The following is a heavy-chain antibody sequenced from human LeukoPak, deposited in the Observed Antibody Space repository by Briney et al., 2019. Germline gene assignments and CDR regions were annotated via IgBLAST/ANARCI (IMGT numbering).Heavy chain of an antibody. Sequence: PGGSLRLSCAASGFTFSSYSMNWVRQAPGKGLEWVSYISSSSSTIYYADSVKGRFTISGDNAKNSLYLQMNSLRAEDTAVYYCARGDSRYFHWLLTGFDYWGQGTLVTVSS. CDR2: ISSSSSTI. V-gene: IGHV3-48*04. J-gene: IGHJ4*02. D-gene: IGHD3-9*01. CDR3: ARGDSRYFHWLLTGFDY. CDR1: GFTFSSYS.